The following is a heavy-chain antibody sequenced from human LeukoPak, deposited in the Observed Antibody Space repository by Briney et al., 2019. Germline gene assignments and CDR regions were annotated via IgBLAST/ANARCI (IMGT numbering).Heavy chain of an antibody. J-gene: IGHJ5*02. CDR3: ARAGPGTTYFDP. CDR1: GYTFTGYY. V-gene: IGHV1-2*02. D-gene: IGHD4-17*01. Sequence: ASVKVSCKASGYTFTGYYMHWVRQAPGQGLEWMGWINPNSGGTNYAQKFQGRVTMTRDTSISTAYMELSRPRSDDTAVYYCARAGPGTTYFDPWGQGTLVTVSS. CDR2: INPNSGGT.